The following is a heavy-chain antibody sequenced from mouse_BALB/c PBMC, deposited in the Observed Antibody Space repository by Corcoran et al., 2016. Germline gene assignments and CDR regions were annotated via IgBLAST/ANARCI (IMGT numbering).Heavy chain of an antibody. D-gene: IGHD3-3*01. CDR3: AKGTHFFVY. J-gene: IGHJ2*01. CDR2: INTYTGEP. Sequence: QIQWVQSRPELKKPGETVKTSCKASGYTFTNCGMNWVQQAPGKGLKWMGWINTYTGEPTYADDFKGRFAFSLETSASTAYLQINNLKNEDTATYFCAKGTHFFVYWGQGTTLTASS. V-gene: IGHV9-3-1*01. CDR1: GYTFTNCG.